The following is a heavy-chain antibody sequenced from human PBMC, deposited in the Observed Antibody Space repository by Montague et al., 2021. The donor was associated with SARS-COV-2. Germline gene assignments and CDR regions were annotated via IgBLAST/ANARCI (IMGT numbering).Heavy chain of an antibody. V-gene: IGHV2-5*02. CDR2: IYWDDDK. CDR3: AHRRGLLLSDAFDI. D-gene: IGHD1-26*01. J-gene: IGHJ3*02. CDR1: GFSLSTSGVG. Sequence: PALVKPTQTLTLACTFSGFSLSTSGVGVGWIRQPPGKALEWLALIYWDDDKRYSPSLKSRLTITKDTSKNQVVLTMTNMDPVDTATYYCAHRRGLLLSDAFDIWGQGNNGHRLF.